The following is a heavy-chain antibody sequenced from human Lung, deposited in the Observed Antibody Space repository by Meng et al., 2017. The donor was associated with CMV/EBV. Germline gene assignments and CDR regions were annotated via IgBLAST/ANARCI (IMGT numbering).Heavy chain of an antibody. CDR3: ARVVTALCGYYFDY. V-gene: IGHV4-4*02. Sequence: VHRQECGHDLSKPSGPMCSPCSVSGGYISSSNWWSWVRQSPGKGLELIGEVYHSGSTNYIPSLKSLVTISVDKSKNQFSLKLSSVTAADTAVYYCARVVTALCGYYFDYWGQGTLVTVSS. J-gene: IGHJ4*02. CDR2: VYHSGST. CDR1: GGYISSSNW. D-gene: IGHD2-21*02.